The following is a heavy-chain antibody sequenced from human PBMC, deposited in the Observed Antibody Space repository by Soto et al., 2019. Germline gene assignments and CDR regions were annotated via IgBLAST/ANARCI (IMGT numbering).Heavy chain of an antibody. J-gene: IGHJ5*02. D-gene: IGHD6-13*01. CDR3: AKDDLEGPSWIPYKWFDP. V-gene: IGHV3-30*18. CDR2: ISYDGSNK. Sequence: GGSLRLSCAASGFTFSSYGMHWVRQAPGKGLEWVAVISYDGSNKYYADSVKGRFTISRDNSKNTLYLQMNSLRAEDTAVYYCAKDDLEGPSWIPYKWFDPWGQGTLVTVSS. CDR1: GFTFSSYG.